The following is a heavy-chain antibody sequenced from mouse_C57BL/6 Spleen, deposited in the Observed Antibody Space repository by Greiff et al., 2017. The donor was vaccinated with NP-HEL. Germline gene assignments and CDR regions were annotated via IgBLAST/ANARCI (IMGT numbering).Heavy chain of an antibody. V-gene: IGHV14-3*01. CDR3: ARGYGSSYDYAMDY. CDR1: GFNIKNTY. CDR2: IDPANGNT. J-gene: IGHJ4*01. Sequence: EVKLVESVAELVRPGASVKLSCTASGFNIKNTYMHWVKQRPEQGLEWIGRIDPANGNTKYAPKFQGKATITADTSSNTAYLQLSSLTSEDTAIYYCARGYGSSYDYAMDYWGQGTSVTVSS. D-gene: IGHD1-1*01.